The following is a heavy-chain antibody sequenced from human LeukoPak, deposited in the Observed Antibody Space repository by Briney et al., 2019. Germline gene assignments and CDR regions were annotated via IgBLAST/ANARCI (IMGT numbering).Heavy chain of an antibody. CDR2: IYWDDDK. Sequence: SGPSLVKPTQTLTLTCAFSGFSLTTREVGVGWIRQPPGKALAWLALIYWDDDKRYRPSLKSRLTITKDTSKKQVVLTGTNLDPVDTATYYCARLAYYDNSGSSRPFDIWGQGTRVTVSS. CDR1: GFSLTTREVG. D-gene: IGHD3-22*01. J-gene: IGHJ3*02. V-gene: IGHV2-5*02. CDR3: ARLAYYDNSGSSRPFDI.